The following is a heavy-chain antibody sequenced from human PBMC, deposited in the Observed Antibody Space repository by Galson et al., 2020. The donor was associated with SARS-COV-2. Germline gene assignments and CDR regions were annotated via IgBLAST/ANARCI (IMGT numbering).Heavy chain of an antibody. V-gene: IGHV1-2*02. Sequence: ASVKVSCKASGYTFTDYYIHWVRQAPGQGLEWMGWINPNTGGTNYAQSFQGRVTMTRDTSITTAYMDLTRLTSDDTAVYFCARDFGRWPAANAFDVWGQGTVVTVSS. D-gene: IGHD3-10*01. CDR3: ARDFGRWPAANAFDV. CDR2: INPNTGGT. CDR1: GYTFTDYY. J-gene: IGHJ3*01.